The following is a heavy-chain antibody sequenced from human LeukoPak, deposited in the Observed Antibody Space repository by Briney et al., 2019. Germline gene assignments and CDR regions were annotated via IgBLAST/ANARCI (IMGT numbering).Heavy chain of an antibody. CDR2: ITGSGGST. J-gene: IGHJ4*02. Sequence: GGSLRLSCAPSGFTFDNLAMTWVRQAPGKGLEWVSEITGSGGSTYYADSVKGRFTISRDNSKNTLYLQMNSLRAEDTAIYYCARELFDFDYWGQGTLVTVSS. D-gene: IGHD3-10*01. CDR1: GFTFDNLA. V-gene: IGHV3-23*01. CDR3: ARELFDFDY.